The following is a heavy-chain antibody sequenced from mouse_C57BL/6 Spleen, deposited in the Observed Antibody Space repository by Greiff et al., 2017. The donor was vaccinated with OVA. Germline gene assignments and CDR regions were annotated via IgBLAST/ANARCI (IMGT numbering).Heavy chain of an antibody. CDR2: IRNKANGYTT. J-gene: IGHJ2*01. D-gene: IGHD1-1*01. Sequence: EVQRVESGGGLVQPGGSLSLSCAASGFTFTDYYMSWVRQPPGKALEWLGFIRNKANGYTTEYSASVKGRFTISRDNSQSILYLQMNALRAEDSATYYCARSLLLRYYFDYWGQGTTLTVSS. V-gene: IGHV7-3*01. CDR3: ARSLLLRYYFDY. CDR1: GFTFTDYY.